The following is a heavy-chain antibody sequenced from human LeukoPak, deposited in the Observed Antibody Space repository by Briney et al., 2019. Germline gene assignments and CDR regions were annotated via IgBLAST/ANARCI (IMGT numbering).Heavy chain of an antibody. D-gene: IGHD3-22*01. CDR3: ARDGYYDSSGYYTDAFDI. CDR1: GYTFTSYG. Sequence: ASVKVSCKASGYTFTSYGISWMQQAPGQGLEWMGWISAYNGNTNYAQKLQGRVTMTTDTSTSTAYMELRSLRSDDTAVYYCARDGYYDSSGYYTDAFDIWGQGTMVTVSS. CDR2: ISAYNGNT. V-gene: IGHV1-18*01. J-gene: IGHJ3*02.